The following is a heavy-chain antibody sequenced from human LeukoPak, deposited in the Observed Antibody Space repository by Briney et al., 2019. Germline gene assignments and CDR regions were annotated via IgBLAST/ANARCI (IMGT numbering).Heavy chain of an antibody. D-gene: IGHD3-22*01. CDR2: ISAYNGNT. V-gene: IGHV1-18*01. J-gene: IGHJ6*02. CDR1: GYTFTSYG. CDR3: ARIYYDSSGPHTFYYYYGMDV. Sequence: APVKVSCKASGYTFTSYGISWVRQAPGQGLEWMGWISAYNGNTNYAQKLQGRVTMTTDTSTSTAYMELRSLRSDDTAVYYCARIYYDSSGPHTFYYYYGMDVWGQGTTVTVSS.